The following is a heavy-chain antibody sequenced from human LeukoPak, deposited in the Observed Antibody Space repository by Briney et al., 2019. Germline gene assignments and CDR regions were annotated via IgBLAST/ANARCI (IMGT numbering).Heavy chain of an antibody. J-gene: IGHJ4*02. Sequence: GGSLRLSCAASGFTFDDYGMSWVRQAPGKGLEWVSGINWNGGSTGFADSVKGRFTISRDNSKNTLYLQMNNLRAEDTAIYYCARETGDSSGYYYVPFFDFWGQGTQVTVSS. D-gene: IGHD3-22*01. CDR1: GFTFDDYG. CDR3: ARETGDSSGYYYVPFFDF. CDR2: INWNGGST. V-gene: IGHV3-20*04.